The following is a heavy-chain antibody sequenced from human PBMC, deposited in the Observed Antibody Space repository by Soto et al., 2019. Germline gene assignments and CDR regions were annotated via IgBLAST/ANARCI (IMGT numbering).Heavy chain of an antibody. D-gene: IGHD6-13*01. CDR3: ARDSYERGDLDSSSKLTRFDY. Sequence: GASVKVSCKASGYTFTSYGISWVRQAPGQGLEWMGWISAYNGNTNYAQKLQGRVTMTTDTSTSTAYMELRSLRSDDTAVYYCARDSYERGDLDSSSKLTRFDYWGQGTLVTAPQ. CDR1: GYTFTSYG. CDR2: ISAYNGNT. J-gene: IGHJ4*02. V-gene: IGHV1-18*01.